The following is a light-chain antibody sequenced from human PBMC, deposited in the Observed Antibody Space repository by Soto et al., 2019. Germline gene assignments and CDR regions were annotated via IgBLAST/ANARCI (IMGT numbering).Light chain of an antibody. CDR1: QSIDSW. J-gene: IGKJ4*01. Sequence: DIQMTQSPSTLTESVGDRVTITCRASQSIDSWLAWYQQKPGKAPKLLVYKASILESGVPSRFSGSGSGTEFTLTVSSLQPDDFATYYCQQYRSYSRSFGGGTKVDIK. CDR2: KAS. CDR3: QQYRSYSRS. V-gene: IGKV1-5*03.